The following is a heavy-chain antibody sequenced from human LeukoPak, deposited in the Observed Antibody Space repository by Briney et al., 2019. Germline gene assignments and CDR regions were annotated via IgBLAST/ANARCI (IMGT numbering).Heavy chain of an antibody. D-gene: IGHD1-1*01. CDR2: INYFGTT. Sequence: PSETLSLTCTVSGGSIRSHSWHWIRQSPGKGLEWIGSINYFGTTTYKPSLKSRVTLSVDTSKNQFSLKLTSVTAADTAVYYCARDIGGDTAGRASYWFAPSGQGTLVTVYS. J-gene: IGHJ5*02. CDR3: ARDIGGDTAGRASYWFAP. CDR1: GGSIRSHS. V-gene: IGHV4-59*11.